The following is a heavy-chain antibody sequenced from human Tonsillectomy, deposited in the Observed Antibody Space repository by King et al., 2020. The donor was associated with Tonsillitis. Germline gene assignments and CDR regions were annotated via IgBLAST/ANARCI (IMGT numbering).Heavy chain of an antibody. V-gene: IGHV1-2*02. Sequence: VQLVESGTEVKKPGASVTVSCKASGYTFTDYYMHWLRKAPGQGLEWMGWSNPDSGGTNYAQKMQGRVTMTRDTSISTAYMDLSRLRSEDTALYYCARDLVGRDAFDIWGQGTMVTVSS. CDR1: GYTFTDYY. D-gene: IGHD1-26*01. CDR3: ARDLVGRDAFDI. J-gene: IGHJ3*02. CDR2: SNPDSGGT.